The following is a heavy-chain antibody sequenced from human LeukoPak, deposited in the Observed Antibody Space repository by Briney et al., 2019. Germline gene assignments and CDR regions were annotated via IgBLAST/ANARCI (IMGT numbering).Heavy chain of an antibody. CDR2: SSAYSADT. D-gene: IGHD3-10*01. CDR3: ASPYGSGSYYFL. V-gene: IGHV1-18*01. Sequence: GASVKVSCKASGYIFTTYGISWVRQAPGQGLEWMGWSSAYSADTHYAQKLQGRVTMTTDTSTSTAYMELRSLRSDDTAVYYCASPYGSGSYYFLWGQGTLVTVSS. CDR1: GYIFTTYG. J-gene: IGHJ4*02.